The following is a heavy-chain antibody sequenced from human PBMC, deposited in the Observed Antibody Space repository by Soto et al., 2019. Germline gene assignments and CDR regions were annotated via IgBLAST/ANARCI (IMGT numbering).Heavy chain of an antibody. CDR2: ISWDGGTT. J-gene: IGHJ4*02. CDR3: AKPVRGIAGANFDS. Sequence: GGSLRLSCTASGFTFDDYAMHWVRQAPGKGLEWVSVISWDGGTTYYAASVRGRFTNSRDNNKNSLYLQMNSLRTEDTALYYCAKPVRGIAGANFDSRGQGTLVTVSS. D-gene: IGHD6-13*01. V-gene: IGHV3-43*01. CDR1: GFTFDDYA.